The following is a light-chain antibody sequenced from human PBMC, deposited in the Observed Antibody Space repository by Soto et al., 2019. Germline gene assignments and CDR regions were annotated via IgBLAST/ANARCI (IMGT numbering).Light chain of an antibody. V-gene: IGKV1D-12*01. Sequence: DIQMTQSPPSVSASVGDKVTITCRASQGIFVWLAWYQQKPGKVPEVLIHDASSLQSGVPSRFSGSGFGTDFTLTISSLQPEDVATYYCQQTHSFTPTFGQGTQVEIK. J-gene: IGKJ5*01. CDR2: DAS. CDR3: QQTHSFTPT. CDR1: QGIFVW.